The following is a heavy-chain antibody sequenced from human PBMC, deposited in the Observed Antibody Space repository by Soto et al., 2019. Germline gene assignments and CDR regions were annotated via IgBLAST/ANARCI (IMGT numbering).Heavy chain of an antibody. J-gene: IGHJ5*02. CDR1: GYPFTSHD. Sequence: QVQLVQSGAEVKKPGASVKVSCKASGYPFTSHDINWMRQATGQGLEWMGWMNPNSGHTNYAQKFQGRVTLTRDTSISTADMELTNLRSEDTAIYYCASDMSTTWGQGTLVTVSS. D-gene: IGHD2-2*01. V-gene: IGHV1-8*01. CDR3: ASDMSTT. CDR2: MNPNSGHT.